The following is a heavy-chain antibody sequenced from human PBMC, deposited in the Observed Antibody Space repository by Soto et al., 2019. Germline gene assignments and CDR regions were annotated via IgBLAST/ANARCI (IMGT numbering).Heavy chain of an antibody. CDR2: IIPISGTT. J-gene: IGHJ4*02. CDR1: GGTFNNYA. V-gene: IGHV1-69*06. CDR3: ARWGGLSCSGAVCFKKPFDY. Sequence: QMQLVQSGAEVKRPESSMKVSCKPSGGTFNNYAINWVRQAPGQGLEWMGAIIPISGTTKYAQKFQGRVTITADKSTSTVYMDLSSLRSEDTAVYYCARWGGLSCSGAVCFKKPFDYWGQGTLVTVSS. D-gene: IGHD2-8*02.